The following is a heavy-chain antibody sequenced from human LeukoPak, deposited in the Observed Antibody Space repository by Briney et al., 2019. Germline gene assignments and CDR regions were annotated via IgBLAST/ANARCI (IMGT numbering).Heavy chain of an antibody. D-gene: IGHD2-15*01. Sequence: ASVKVSCKASGYTFTTYPLNWVRQAPGQGLEWMGWMHAGNENTKYSQKFQGRVTITWDTSASTAYMELSSLRSEDTAVYYCAREVAIWGQGTLVTVSS. CDR2: MHAGNENT. J-gene: IGHJ4*02. V-gene: IGHV1-3*01. CDR3: AREVAI. CDR1: GYTFTTYP.